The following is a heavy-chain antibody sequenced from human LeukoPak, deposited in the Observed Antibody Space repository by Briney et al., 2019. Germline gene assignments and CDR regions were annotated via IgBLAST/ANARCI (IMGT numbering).Heavy chain of an antibody. J-gene: IGHJ4*02. V-gene: IGHV1-69*13. Sequence: SVKVSCKASRGTFSSYAIIWVRQAPGQGLEWMGGIIPIFGTANYAQKFQGRVTISADESTSTVYMELSSLRSDDTAVYYCARVSYDSSGYYHDPYWGQGTLVIVSS. D-gene: IGHD3-22*01. CDR1: RGTFSSYA. CDR2: IIPIFGTA. CDR3: ARVSYDSSGYYHDPY.